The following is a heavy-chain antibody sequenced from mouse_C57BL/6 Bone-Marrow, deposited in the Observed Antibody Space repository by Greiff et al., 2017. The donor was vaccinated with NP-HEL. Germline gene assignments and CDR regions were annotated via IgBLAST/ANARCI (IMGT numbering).Heavy chain of an antibody. D-gene: IGHD2-14*01. CDR3: ARGPRAYDRIGYFDV. CDR2: ISDGGSYT. J-gene: IGHJ1*03. Sequence: EVQLVESGGGLVKPGGSLKLSCAASGFTFSSYAMSWVRQTPEKRLEWVATISDGGSYTYYPDNVKGRFTISRDNAKNNLYLQMSHLKSEDTAMDYCARGPRAYDRIGYFDVWGTGTTVTVSA. V-gene: IGHV5-4*01. CDR1: GFTFSSYA.